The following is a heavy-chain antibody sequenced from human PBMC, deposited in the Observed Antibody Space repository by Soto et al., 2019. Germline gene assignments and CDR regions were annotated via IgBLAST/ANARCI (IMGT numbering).Heavy chain of an antibody. CDR1: GFTFSSYG. Sequence: QVQLVESGGGVVQPGRSLRLSCAASGFTFSSYGMHWVRQAPGKGLEWVAVISYDGSNKYYADSVKGRFTISRDNSKNTLYLQMNSLRAEDTAVYYCAKENLEMATPDDYWGQGTLVTVSS. D-gene: IGHD5-12*01. CDR3: AKENLEMATPDDY. V-gene: IGHV3-30*18. CDR2: ISYDGSNK. J-gene: IGHJ4*02.